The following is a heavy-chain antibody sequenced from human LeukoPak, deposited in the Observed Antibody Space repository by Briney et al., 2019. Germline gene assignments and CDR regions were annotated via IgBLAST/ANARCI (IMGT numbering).Heavy chain of an antibody. Sequence: ASVKVSCKASGYTFTSYAMHWVRQAPGQRLEWMGWINAGNGNTKYSQKFQGRVTITRDTSASTAYMELSSLRSEDTAVYYCARDDPYYDFWSGYSRRNYGMDVWGQGTTVTVSS. J-gene: IGHJ6*02. CDR1: GYTFTSYA. V-gene: IGHV1-3*01. CDR3: ARDDPYYDFWSGYSRRNYGMDV. CDR2: INAGNGNT. D-gene: IGHD3-3*01.